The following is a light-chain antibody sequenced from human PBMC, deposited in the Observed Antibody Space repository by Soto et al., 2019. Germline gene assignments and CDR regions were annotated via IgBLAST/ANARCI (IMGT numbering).Light chain of an antibody. J-gene: IGKJ1*01. CDR3: QYYGSSVWT. CDR1: QRVSGIY. Sequence: EIVLTQAPGTLSLSPGERVTLSCRVSQRVSGIYLDWYQQKPGQAPRLLIYAASPRAAGIPDRFSGSGSGTDFSLSISRLEAEDSAVYYCQYYGSSVWTFGQGTKVEIK. CDR2: AAS. V-gene: IGKV3-20*01.